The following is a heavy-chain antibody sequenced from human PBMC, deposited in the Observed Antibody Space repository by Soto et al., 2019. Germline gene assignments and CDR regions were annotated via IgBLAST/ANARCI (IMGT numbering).Heavy chain of an antibody. CDR2: IHPGDSDT. V-gene: IGHV5-51*01. D-gene: IGHD4-17*01. CDR1: GFSFSRYT. CDR3: TLSYGDSYYYYYGMDV. Sequence: GESLKISCVGSGFSFSRYTVGWVRQVPGKGLEWMGVIHPGDSDTRYSPSFQGQVTISADKSISTAYLQWSSLKASDTAMYYCTLSYGDSYYYYYGMDVWGQGTTVTLS. J-gene: IGHJ6*02.